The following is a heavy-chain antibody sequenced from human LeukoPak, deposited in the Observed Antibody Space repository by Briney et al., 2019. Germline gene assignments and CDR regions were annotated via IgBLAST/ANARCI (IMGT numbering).Heavy chain of an antibody. CDR3: ARSHRVVGATRDDAFDI. V-gene: IGHV4-59*08. CDR2: TYYSGST. J-gene: IGHJ3*02. Sequence: SETLSLTCTVSGGSISSYYWSWIRQPPGKGLEWIGYTYYSGSTNYNPSLKSRVTISVDTSKNQFSLKLSSVTAADTAVYYCARSHRVVGATRDDAFDIWGQGTMVTVSS. CDR1: GGSISSYY. D-gene: IGHD1-26*01.